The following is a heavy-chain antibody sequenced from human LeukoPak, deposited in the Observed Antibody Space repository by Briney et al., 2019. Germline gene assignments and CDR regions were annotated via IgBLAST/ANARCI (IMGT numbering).Heavy chain of an antibody. V-gene: IGHV3-30*02. J-gene: IGHJ4*02. Sequence: GGSLRLSCAASGFTFSSYGMHWVRQAPGKGLEWVAFIRCDGSNKYYADSVKGRFTISRDNSKNTLYLQMNSLRAEDTAVYYCAKDQMGYYYGSGSNFDYWGQGTLVTVSS. CDR1: GFTFSSYG. CDR2: IRCDGSNK. D-gene: IGHD3-10*01. CDR3: AKDQMGYYYGSGSNFDY.